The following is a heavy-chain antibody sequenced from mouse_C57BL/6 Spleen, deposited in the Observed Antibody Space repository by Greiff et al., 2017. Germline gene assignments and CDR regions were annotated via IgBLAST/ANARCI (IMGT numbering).Heavy chain of an antibody. CDR2: ISNGGGST. CDR1: GFTFSDYY. J-gene: IGHJ2*01. Sequence: DVLLQEPGGGLVQPGGSLKLSCAASGFTFSDYYMYWVRQTPEKRLEWVGYISNGGGSTYYPDTVEGRFTIAGDNAKNTPYLESSGLKSEETAMYYCAIGDYWGQGTTVTVSS. CDR3: AIGDY. V-gene: IGHV5-12*01.